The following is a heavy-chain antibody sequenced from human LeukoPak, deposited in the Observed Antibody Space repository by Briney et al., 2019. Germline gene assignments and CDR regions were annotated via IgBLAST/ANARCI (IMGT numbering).Heavy chain of an antibody. Sequence: SQTLSLTCAISGDSVSSNSAAWNWIRQSPSRGFEWLGRTYYRFKWYSDYAVSVKSRITINPDTSENQFSLQLNSVTPEDTAIYYCARSVAAVYDYWGQGTLVTVSS. J-gene: IGHJ4*02. CDR3: ARSVAAVYDY. D-gene: IGHD6-13*01. CDR2: TYYRFKWYS. CDR1: GDSVSSNSAA. V-gene: IGHV6-1*01.